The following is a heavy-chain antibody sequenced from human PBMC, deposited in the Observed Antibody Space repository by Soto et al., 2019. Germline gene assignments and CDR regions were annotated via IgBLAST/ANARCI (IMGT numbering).Heavy chain of an antibody. CDR1: GFTFSRFS. CDR3: AKDSNKYSSSLRGHYFDY. J-gene: IGHJ4*02. CDR2: ISGSGSRT. V-gene: IGHV3-23*01. Sequence: GESLKISCAASGFTFSRFSMSWVRQRPGNGLEWVSGISGSGSRTFYADSVKGRFTISRDNSKNTLLLQMNSLGAEDTAVYYCAKDSNKYSSSLRGHYFDYWGQGIGVIVSS. D-gene: IGHD4-4*01.